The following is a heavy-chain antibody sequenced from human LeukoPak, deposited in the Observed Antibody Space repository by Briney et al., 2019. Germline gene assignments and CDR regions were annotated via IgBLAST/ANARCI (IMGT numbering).Heavy chain of an antibody. J-gene: IGHJ4*02. V-gene: IGHV4-59*08. CDR1: GGSISSYY. CDR3: ARHKETCSGDYCYLDYFDY. CDR2: IYYSGST. Sequence: SETLSLTCTVSGGSISSYYWSWIRQPPGKGLEWIGYIYYSGSTNYNPSLEKRVTISVDTSKKQFSLKLSSVTAADTAVYYCARHKETCSGDYCYLDYFDYWGQGTLVTVSS. D-gene: IGHD2-15*01.